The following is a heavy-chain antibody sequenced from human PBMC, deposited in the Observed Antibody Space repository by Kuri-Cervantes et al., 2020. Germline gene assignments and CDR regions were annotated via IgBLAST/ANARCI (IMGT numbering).Heavy chain of an antibody. D-gene: IGHD6-6*01. CDR2: ISSSSSYI. CDR3: ASGYSSSSVWFDP. J-gene: IGHJ5*02. V-gene: IGHV3-21*01. Sequence: GGSLRLSCAASGFTFSSYSMIWVRQAPGKGLEWVSSISSSSSYIYYADSVKGRFTISRDNAKNSLYLQMNSLRAEDTAVYYCASGYSSSSVWFDPWGQGTLVTVSS. CDR1: GFTFSSYS.